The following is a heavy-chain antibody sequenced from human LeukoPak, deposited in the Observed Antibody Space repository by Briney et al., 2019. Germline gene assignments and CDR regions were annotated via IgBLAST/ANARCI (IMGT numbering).Heavy chain of an antibody. D-gene: IGHD5-18*01. Sequence: ASVKVSCKASGYTFTGYYMHWVRQAPGQGLEWMGRINPNSGGTNYAQKFQSRVTMTRDTSISTAYMELSRLRSDDTAVYYCARIVRGDTAMVAYFDYWGQGTLVTVSS. CDR1: GYTFTGYY. J-gene: IGHJ4*02. CDR2: INPNSGGT. V-gene: IGHV1-2*06. CDR3: ARIVRGDTAMVAYFDY.